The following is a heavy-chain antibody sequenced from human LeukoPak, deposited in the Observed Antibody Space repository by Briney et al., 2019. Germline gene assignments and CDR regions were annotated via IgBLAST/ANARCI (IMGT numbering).Heavy chain of an antibody. Sequence: PGESLQISCKGSGYSFTSYWISWVRQMPGKGLEWMGRIDPSDSYTNYSPSFQGHVTISADKSISTAYLHWSSLKASDTAMYYCARLRYDFWSGYDSDDYWGQGTLGIRSS. CDR3: ARLRYDFWSGYDSDDY. CDR2: IDPSDSYT. V-gene: IGHV5-10-1*01. D-gene: IGHD3-3*01. J-gene: IGHJ4*02. CDR1: GYSFTSYW.